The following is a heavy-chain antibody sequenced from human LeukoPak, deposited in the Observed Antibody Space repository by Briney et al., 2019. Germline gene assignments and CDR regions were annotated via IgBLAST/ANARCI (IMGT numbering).Heavy chain of an antibody. CDR1: GGSFSGYY. J-gene: IGHJ6*02. CDR2: INQCGST. CDR3: ARGRRFPRSSQRAIVVVPAAMERYYYGMDV. Sequence: KTSETLSLTCAVYGGSFSGYYWSWIRQPPGKGLEGIGEINQCGSTKYNPSLKSRVTISVDTSKNQFSLKLSSVTAADTAVYYCARGRRFPRSSQRAIVVVPAAMERYYYGMDVWGQGTTVTVSS. D-gene: IGHD2-2*01. V-gene: IGHV4-34*01.